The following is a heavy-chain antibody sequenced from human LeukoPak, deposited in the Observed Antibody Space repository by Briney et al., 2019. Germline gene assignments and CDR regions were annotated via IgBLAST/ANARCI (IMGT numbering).Heavy chain of an antibody. J-gene: IGHJ5*02. CDR3: AKSLHLEWLSNWFDP. CDR1: GFTFSSYA. CDR2: ISGSGGST. V-gene: IGHV3-23*01. Sequence: PGGSLRLSCAASGFTFSSYAMSWVRQAPGKGLEWVSAISGSGGSTYYADSVKGRFTISRDNSKNTLYLQMNSLRAEDTAVYYCAKSLHLEWLSNWFDPWGQGTLVTVSS. D-gene: IGHD3-3*01.